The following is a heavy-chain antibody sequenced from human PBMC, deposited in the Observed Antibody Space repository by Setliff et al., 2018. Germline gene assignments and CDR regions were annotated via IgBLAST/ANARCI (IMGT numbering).Heavy chain of an antibody. V-gene: IGHV4-59*11. CDR1: DGPISSHS. J-gene: IGHJ4*02. CDR3: ASLSSMSVTTSY. CDR2: IYYSGST. D-gene: IGHD4-17*01. Sequence: PSETLSLTCTVSDGPISSHSWSWIRQPPGKGLEWIGSIYYSGSTNYNPSLKSRVTISVDTSKNQFSLKLSSVTAADTAVYYCASLSSMSVTTSYWGQGTLVTVSS.